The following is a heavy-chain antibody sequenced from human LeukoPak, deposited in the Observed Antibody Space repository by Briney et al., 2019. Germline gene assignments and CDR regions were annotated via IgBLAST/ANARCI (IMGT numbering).Heavy chain of an antibody. CDR3: ARDRFQLYYYYGMDV. J-gene: IGHJ6*02. D-gene: IGHD1-1*01. CDR2: ISSSGSTI. V-gene: IGHV3-11*04. Sequence: GGSLRLSCAASGFTFSDYYMSWIRQAPGKGLEWVSYISSSGSTIYYADSVKGRFTISRDNAKNSLYLQMNSLRAEDTAVYYCARDRFQLYYYYGMDVWGQGTTVTVSS. CDR1: GFTFSDYY.